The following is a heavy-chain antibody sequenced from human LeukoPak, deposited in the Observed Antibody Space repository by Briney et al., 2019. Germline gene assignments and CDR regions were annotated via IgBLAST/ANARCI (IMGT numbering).Heavy chain of an antibody. D-gene: IGHD5-12*01. V-gene: IGHV3-33*03. CDR2: IWYDGSNQ. CDR1: GFTFSSSG. J-gene: IGHJ4*02. CDR3: AKSRVGYDY. Sequence: PGESLTLSCAASGFTFSSSGMHWLRQAPGKGLEWVAIIWYDGSNQYYAASVKGRFTISRDNSKNALHLQMNSLRAEDTAIYYGAKSRVGYDYWSQGTLVTVSS.